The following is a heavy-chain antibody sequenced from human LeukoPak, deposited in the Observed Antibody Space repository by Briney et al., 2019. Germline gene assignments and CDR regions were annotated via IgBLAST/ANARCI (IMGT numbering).Heavy chain of an antibody. V-gene: IGHV1-69*13. CDR3: ARGPDSSGRGGFIWGYY. J-gene: IGHJ4*02. CDR2: IIPIFGTA. D-gene: IGHD6-19*01. Sequence: SVKVSCKASGGTFSSYAISWVRQAPGQGLEWMGGIIPIFGTANYAQKFQGRVTITADESTSTAYMELSSLRSEDTAVYHCARGPDSSGRGGFIWGYYWGQGTLVTVSP. CDR1: GGTFSSYA.